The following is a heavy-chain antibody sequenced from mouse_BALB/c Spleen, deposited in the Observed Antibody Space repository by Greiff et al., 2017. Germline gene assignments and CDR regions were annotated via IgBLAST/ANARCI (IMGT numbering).Heavy chain of an antibody. CDR1: GFTFSSYA. CDR3: ARHKRGDYDEDFDY. CDR2: ISSGGSYT. V-gene: IGHV5-9-3*01. J-gene: IGHJ2*01. Sequence: EVQLVESGGGLVKPGGSLKLSCAASGFTFSSYAMSWVRQTPEKRLEWVATISSGGSYTYYPDSVKGRFTISRDNAKNTLYLQMSSLRSEDTAMYYCARHKRGDYDEDFDYWGQGTTLTVSS. D-gene: IGHD2-4*01.